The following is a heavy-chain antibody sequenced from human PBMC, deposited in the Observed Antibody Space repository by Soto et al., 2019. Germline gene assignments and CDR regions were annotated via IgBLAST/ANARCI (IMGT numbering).Heavy chain of an antibody. CDR3: GRRGPAVGVTGPADY. Sequence: EVQLVESGGGLVKPGGSLRLSCAAFGFTVSDYAMSWVRQAPGKGLEWVSAINTNSYSIYSGDAVKGRFTTSRDNAQNALYPQMNSLRVEATAVYYCGRRGPAVGVTGPADYWGRGTLVIVSS. CDR2: INTNSYSI. V-gene: IGHV3-21*01. J-gene: IGHJ4*02. D-gene: IGHD1-26*01. CDR1: GFTVSDYA.